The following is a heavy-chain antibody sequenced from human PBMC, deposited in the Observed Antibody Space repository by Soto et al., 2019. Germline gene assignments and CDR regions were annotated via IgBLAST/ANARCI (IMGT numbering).Heavy chain of an antibody. J-gene: IGHJ6*02. D-gene: IGHD1-1*01. Sequence: QVQLQQSGPGLVKPSETLSLTCSVSSGPTSSHNWGWIRQTPGRGLEWIGYVYSTGGTSYNPSLNSRVTLPADTPTNHISRTLTSVPAADTAVYYCVRQGIGNLHGLGDVWGQGTTVRVSS. CDR3: VRQGIGNLHGLGDV. CDR1: SGPTSSHN. V-gene: IGHV4-59*08. CDR2: VYSTGGT.